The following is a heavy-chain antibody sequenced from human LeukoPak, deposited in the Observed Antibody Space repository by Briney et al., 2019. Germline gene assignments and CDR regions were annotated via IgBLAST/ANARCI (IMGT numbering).Heavy chain of an antibody. CDR3: ARDREYYYDSSGSMGDAFGI. Sequence: GGSLRLSCAASGFPFSSYGMHWVRQAPGKGLEWVAVIWYDGSNKYYADSVKGRFTISRDNSKNTLYLQMNSLRAEDTAVYYCARDREYYYDSSGSMGDAFGIWGQGTMVTVSS. D-gene: IGHD3-22*01. V-gene: IGHV3-33*08. CDR1: GFPFSSYG. J-gene: IGHJ3*02. CDR2: IWYDGSNK.